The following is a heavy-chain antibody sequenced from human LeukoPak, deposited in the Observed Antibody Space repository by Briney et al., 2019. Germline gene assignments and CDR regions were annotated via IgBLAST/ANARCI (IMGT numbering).Heavy chain of an antibody. Sequence: SETLSLTCAVYAGSFSGYYWSWIRQPPGRGLEWIGEINHSGSTNNNPSLKSRGTLSEDPSKNQFTLKLSSVTAADTAVYYCARANGYSHGGFDYWGEGTLGTVSS. D-gene: IGHD5-18*01. V-gene: IGHV4-34*04. CDR1: AGSFSGYY. CDR3: ARANGYSHGGFDY. CDR2: INHSGST. J-gene: IGHJ4*02.